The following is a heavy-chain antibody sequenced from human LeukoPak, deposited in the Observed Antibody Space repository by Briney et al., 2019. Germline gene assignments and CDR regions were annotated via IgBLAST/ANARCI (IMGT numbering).Heavy chain of an antibody. D-gene: IGHD2-2*01. CDR3: ARVSCSSTSCFSPFDY. CDR1: GGSISSYY. V-gene: IGHV4-59*01. Sequence: SETLSLTCTVSGGSISSYYWGWIRQPAGKGLEWIGYIYYSGSTNYNPSLKSRVTISVDTSKNQFSLKLSSVTAADTAVYYCARVSCSSTSCFSPFDYWGQGTLVTVSS. CDR2: IYYSGST. J-gene: IGHJ4*02.